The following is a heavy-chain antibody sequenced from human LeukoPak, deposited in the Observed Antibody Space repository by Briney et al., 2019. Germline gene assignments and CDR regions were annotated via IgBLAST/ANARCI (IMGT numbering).Heavy chain of an antibody. CDR2: IYYSGST. Sequence: SETLSLTCTVSGGSISSGDYYWSWIRQPPGKGLEWIGYIYYSGSTYYNPSLKSRVTISVDTSKNQFSLKLSSVTAADTAVYYCARGKGLENYSDYWGQGTLVTVSS. CDR3: ARGKGLENYSDY. D-gene: IGHD6-19*01. CDR1: GGSISSGDYY. J-gene: IGHJ4*02. V-gene: IGHV4-30-4*01.